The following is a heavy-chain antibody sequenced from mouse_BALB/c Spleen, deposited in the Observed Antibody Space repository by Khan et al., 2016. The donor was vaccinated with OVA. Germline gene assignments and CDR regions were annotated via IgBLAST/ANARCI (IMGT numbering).Heavy chain of an antibody. V-gene: IGHV1S137*01. J-gene: IGHJ3*01. D-gene: IGHD2-3*01. Sequence: QVQLKLSGPELVRSVVSVKISCKGSDYTFTDYPMHWVQQSHAKSLVWIGAVSTYYGNTNYNQKFKGESIMSVDKSSSTAYMELARLTTEDSAIYYCARDDGYSLCAYGGQGTLVTVSA. CDR3: ARDDGYSLCAY. CDR2: VSTYYGNT. CDR1: DYTFTDYP.